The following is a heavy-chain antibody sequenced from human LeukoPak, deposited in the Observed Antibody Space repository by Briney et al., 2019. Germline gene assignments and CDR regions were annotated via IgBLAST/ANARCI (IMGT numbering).Heavy chain of an antibody. J-gene: IGHJ6*02. Sequence: GASVKVSCKASGYTFTSYGISWVRQAPGQGLEWMGWISAYNGNTNYAQKLQGRVTMTTDTSTSTAYMELRSLRSDDTAVYYCAIIAARPFDYYGMDVWGQGTTVTVSS. CDR3: AIIAARPFDYYGMDV. V-gene: IGHV1-18*01. CDR2: ISAYNGNT. CDR1: GYTFTSYG. D-gene: IGHD6-6*01.